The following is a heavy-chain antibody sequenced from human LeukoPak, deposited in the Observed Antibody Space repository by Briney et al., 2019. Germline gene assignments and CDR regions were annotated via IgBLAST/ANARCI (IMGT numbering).Heavy chain of an antibody. Sequence: SETLSLTCTVSGGSISSYYWSWIRQPPGKGLEWIGYIYYSGSTNYNPSLKSRVTISVDTSKNQFSLKLSSVTAADTAVYYCARHSCSSTSCYSALGWFDPWGQGTLVTVSS. CDR2: IYYSGST. V-gene: IGHV4-59*08. CDR3: ARHSCSSTSCYSALGWFDP. CDR1: GGSISSYY. D-gene: IGHD2-2*01. J-gene: IGHJ5*02.